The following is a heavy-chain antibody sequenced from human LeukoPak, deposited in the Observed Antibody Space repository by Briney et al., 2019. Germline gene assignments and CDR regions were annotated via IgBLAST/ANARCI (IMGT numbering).Heavy chain of an antibody. J-gene: IGHJ4*02. CDR3: ARDERYDSSGYPFDY. CDR1: GYTFTGYY. CDR2: INPNSGGT. D-gene: IGHD3-22*01. Sequence: WASVKVSCKASGYTFTGYYMHWVRQAPGQGLEWMGWINPNSGGTNYAQKFQGRVTMTRDTSIITAYMELSRLSSDDTAVYYCARDERYDSSGYPFDYWGQGTLVTVSS. V-gene: IGHV1-2*02.